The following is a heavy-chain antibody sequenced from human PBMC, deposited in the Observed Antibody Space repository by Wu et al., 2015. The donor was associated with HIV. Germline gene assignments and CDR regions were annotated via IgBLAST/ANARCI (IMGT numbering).Heavy chain of an antibody. CDR3: ARGSSYYYDSSGYYLFDY. D-gene: IGHD3-22*01. J-gene: IGHJ4*02. CDR1: GGTFSSYA. V-gene: IGHV1-69*05. Sequence: QVQLVQSGAEVKKPGSSVKVSCKASGGTFSSYAISWVRQAPGQGLEWMGGIIPIFGTANYAQKFQGRVTITTDESTSTAYMELSSLRSEDTAVYYCARGSSYYYDSSGYYLFDYWGQGTLVTVSS. CDR2: IIPIFGTA.